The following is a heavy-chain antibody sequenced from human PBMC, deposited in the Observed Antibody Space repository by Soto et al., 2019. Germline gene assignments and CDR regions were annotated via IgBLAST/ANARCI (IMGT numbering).Heavy chain of an antibody. J-gene: IGHJ5*02. CDR1: GDSVSSNSAA. CDR2: TYYRSKWYN. V-gene: IGHV6-1*01. D-gene: IGHD3-3*01. CDR3: ARGGITIFGVEPPGISTYNWFDP. Sequence: PSQTLSLTGAISGDSVSSNSAAWNWIRQSPSRGLEWLGRTYYRSKWYNDYAVSVKSRITINPDTSKNQISLQLNSVTPEDTAVYYCARGGITIFGVEPPGISTYNWFDPGGQGTLVTVSS.